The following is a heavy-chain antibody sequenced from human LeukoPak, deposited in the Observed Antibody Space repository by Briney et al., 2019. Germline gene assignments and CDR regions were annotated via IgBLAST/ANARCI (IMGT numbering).Heavy chain of an antibody. J-gene: IGHJ4*02. CDR1: GFTFDDYA. D-gene: IGHD6-19*01. CDR2: ISWNSGSI. CDR3: AKDMYGGDAVAGIGGGFDY. V-gene: IGHV3-9*03. Sequence: QPGGSLRLSCAASGFTFDDYAMHWVRQAPGKGLEWVSGISWNSGSIGYADSVKGRFTISRDNAKNSLYLQMNSLRAEDMALYYCAKDMYGGDAVAGIGGGFDYWGQGTLVTVSS.